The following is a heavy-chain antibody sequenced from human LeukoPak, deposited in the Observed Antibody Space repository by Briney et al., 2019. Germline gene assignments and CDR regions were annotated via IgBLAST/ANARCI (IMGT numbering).Heavy chain of an antibody. D-gene: IGHD1-26*01. Sequence: GGSLRLSCAASGFTFSSYAMNWVRQAPGKGLEWVSSISGSGGNTYYADSVKGRFTISRDNSKSTLYLQMNSLRAEDTAVYYCAKDLISSGSCLDYWGQGTLVTVSS. CDR3: AKDLISSGSCLDY. V-gene: IGHV3-23*01. J-gene: IGHJ4*02. CDR1: GFTFSSYA. CDR2: ISGSGGNT.